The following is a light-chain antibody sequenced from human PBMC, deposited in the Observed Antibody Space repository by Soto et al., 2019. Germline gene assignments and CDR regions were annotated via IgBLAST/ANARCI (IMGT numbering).Light chain of an antibody. CDR2: GAS. Sequence: IVMTQSPATLSLSNGERATLSCRASQSVSNNYLAWYQQKPGQAPRLLIYGASNRATGIPDRFSGSGSGTDFTLAISRLEPEDFAVYYCQQYGSSGTFGQGTKVDIK. CDR1: QSVSNNY. J-gene: IGKJ1*01. V-gene: IGKV3-20*01. CDR3: QQYGSSGT.